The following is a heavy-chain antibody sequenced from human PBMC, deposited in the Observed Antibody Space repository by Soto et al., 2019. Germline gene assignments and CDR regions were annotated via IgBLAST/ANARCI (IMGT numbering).Heavy chain of an antibody. D-gene: IGHD2-2*01. CDR3: ARGSLTSGWYYLDY. V-gene: IGHV3-30-3*01. CDR1: GFTFSSYA. Sequence: PGGSLRLSCAASGFTFSSYAMHWVRQAPGKGLEWVAVISYDGSNKYYADSVKGRFTISRDNSKNTLYLQMNSLRAEDTAVYYCARGSLTSGWYYLDYWGQGTLVTVSS. CDR2: ISYDGSNK. J-gene: IGHJ4*02.